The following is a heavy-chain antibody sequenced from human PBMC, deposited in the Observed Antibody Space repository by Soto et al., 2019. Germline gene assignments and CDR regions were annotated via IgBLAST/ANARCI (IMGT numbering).Heavy chain of an antibody. Sequence: QITLRESGLTLVKPTQTLTLTCTFSGFSLSTSGVGVAWIRQPPGKALEWLALIYWDDDKRYSPSLKSRLIITKDTYKNQVVLTMTNMDPVDTATYYCAHTLYYYGSRAFDIRGQGTMVAVSS. D-gene: IGHD3-10*01. J-gene: IGHJ3*02. V-gene: IGHV2-5*02. CDR3: AHTLYYYGSRAFDI. CDR1: GFSLSTSGVG. CDR2: IYWDDDK.